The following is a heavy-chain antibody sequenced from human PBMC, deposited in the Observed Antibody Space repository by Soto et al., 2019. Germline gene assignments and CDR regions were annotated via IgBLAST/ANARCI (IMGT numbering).Heavy chain of an antibody. CDR2: IRSKAHSYTA. CDR3: TNDGDALDY. V-gene: IGHV3-73*01. D-gene: IGHD4-17*01. CDR1: GFSFSGSA. Sequence: EVQLVESGGGLVQPGGSLKLSCAASGFSFSGSAVHWVLQASGKGLEWVGRIRSKAHSYTAAYTASVKVRFTISRDDSKNTAYLQINGLKTEDTAGYYGTNDGDALDYWGQGTLVTVSS. J-gene: IGHJ4*02.